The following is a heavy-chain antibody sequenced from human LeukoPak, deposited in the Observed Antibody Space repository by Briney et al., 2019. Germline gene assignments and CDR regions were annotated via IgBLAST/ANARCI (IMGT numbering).Heavy chain of an antibody. J-gene: IGHJ4*02. V-gene: IGHV3-53*01. CDR1: GGSINDRDW. Sequence: HPSETLSLTCDVSGGSINDRDWWTWVRQPPGKGLEWVSVIYSGGSTYYADSVKGRFTISRDNSKNTLYLQMNSLRAEDTAVYYCARALGTFGVYYFDYWGQGTLVTVSS. D-gene: IGHD3-16*01. CDR2: IYSGGST. CDR3: ARALGTFGVYYFDY.